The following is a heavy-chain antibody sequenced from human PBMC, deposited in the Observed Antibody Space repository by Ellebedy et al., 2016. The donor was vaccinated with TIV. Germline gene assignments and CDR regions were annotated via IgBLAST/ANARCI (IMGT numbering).Heavy chain of an antibody. CDR3: GRDDRYGLDV. Sequence: PGGSLRLSCVASGFAFSSRWIHWVRQAPGKGLVWVSHINSDGCSTTYADSVKGRFTISTDNAKDTVYRQRNSLRAEDTAVYYCGRDDRYGLDVWGQGTTVIVSS. J-gene: IGHJ6*02. V-gene: IGHV3-74*01. CDR1: GFAFSSRW. CDR2: INSDGCST.